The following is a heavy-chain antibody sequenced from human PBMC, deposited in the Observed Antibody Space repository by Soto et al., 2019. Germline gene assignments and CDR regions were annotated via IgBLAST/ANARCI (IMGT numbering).Heavy chain of an antibody. J-gene: IGHJ4*02. CDR1: GLSFSDHY. CDR3: ARAITLTDY. V-gene: IGHV3-72*01. CDR2: TRNKANSHTT. Sequence: GGSLRLSCAASGLSFSDHYMDWVRQAPGKGLEWVGGTRNKANSHTTEYAASVKGRFNISRDDSKNSLYLQMNSLKIEDTAVYYCARAITLTDYWREGILVTVSS. D-gene: IGHD3-16*01.